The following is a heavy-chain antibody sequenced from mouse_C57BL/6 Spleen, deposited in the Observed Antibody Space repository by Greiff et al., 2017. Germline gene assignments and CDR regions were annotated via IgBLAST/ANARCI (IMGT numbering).Heavy chain of an antibody. CDR2: ISGGGGNT. CDR1: GFTFSSYT. D-gene: IGHD3-3*01. CDR3: AGQRDFYYYAMDN. Sequence: DVHLVESGGGLVKPGGSLKLSCAASGFTFSSYTMSWVRQTPEKRLEWVATISGGGGNTYYPDSVKGRFTISRDNAKNTRYLQMSSLRSEDTALYYCAGQRDFYYYAMDNRGQGTSGTVSS. J-gene: IGHJ4*01. V-gene: IGHV5-9*01.